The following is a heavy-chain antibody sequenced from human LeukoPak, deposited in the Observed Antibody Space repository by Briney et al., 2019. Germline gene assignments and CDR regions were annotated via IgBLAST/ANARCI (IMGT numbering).Heavy chain of an antibody. V-gene: IGHV1-69*06. Sequence: SVKVSCKASGGTFSSYAISWVRQAPGQGLEWMGGIIPIFGTANYAQKFQGRVTITADKSTSTAYMELSSLRSEDTAVYYCARGSGYSYGYYPYYYYMDVWGKGTTVTVSS. D-gene: IGHD5-18*01. J-gene: IGHJ6*03. CDR3: ARGSGYSYGYYPYYYYMDV. CDR2: IIPIFGTA. CDR1: GGTFSSYA.